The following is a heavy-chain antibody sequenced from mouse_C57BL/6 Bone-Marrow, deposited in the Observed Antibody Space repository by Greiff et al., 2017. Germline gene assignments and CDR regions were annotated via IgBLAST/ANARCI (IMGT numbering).Heavy chain of an antibody. D-gene: IGHD2-4*01. CDR3: TSFDYTVYYDV. V-gene: IGHV14-4*01. Sequence: VQLQQSGAELVRPGASVKLSCTASGFNFKDDYMHWVKQRPEQGLEWIGWIDPENGDTEYASKFQGKATITADTSSNTAYLQLSSLTSEDTAVYYCTSFDYTVYYDVWGTGTTVTVSS. CDR1: GFNFKDDY. J-gene: IGHJ1*03. CDR2: IDPENGDT.